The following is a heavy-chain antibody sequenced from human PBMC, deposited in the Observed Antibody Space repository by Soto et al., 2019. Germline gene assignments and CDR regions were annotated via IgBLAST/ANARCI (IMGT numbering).Heavy chain of an antibody. CDR3: ARGLIVLVPAAMGY. D-gene: IGHD2-2*01. V-gene: IGHV3-30-3*01. CDR1: GFSFSSFW. CDR2: ISYDGSNK. Sequence: GSLRLSCAASGFSFSSFWMTWVRQPPGKGLEWVAVISYDGSNKYYADSVKGRFTISRDNSKNTLYLQMNSLRAEDTAVYYCARGLIVLVPAAMGYWGQGTLVTVSS. J-gene: IGHJ4*02.